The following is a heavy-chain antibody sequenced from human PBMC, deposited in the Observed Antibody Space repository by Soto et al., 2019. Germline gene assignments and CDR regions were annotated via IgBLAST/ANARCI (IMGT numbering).Heavy chain of an antibody. Sequence: SLQISCAASGFTFSSYGMHWVRQAPGKGLEWVAVIWYDGSNKYYADSVKGRFTISRDNSKNTLYLQMNSLRAEDTAVYYCARDPYSSSSLGYCTNGVCYPPTDVWGQGTTVTVSS. D-gene: IGHD2-8*01. CDR2: IWYDGSNK. CDR3: ARDPYSSSSLGYCTNGVCYPPTDV. CDR1: GFTFSSYG. V-gene: IGHV3-33*01. J-gene: IGHJ6*02.